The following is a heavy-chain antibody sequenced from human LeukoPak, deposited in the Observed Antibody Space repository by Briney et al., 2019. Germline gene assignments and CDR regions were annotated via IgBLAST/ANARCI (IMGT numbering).Heavy chain of an antibody. CDR3: ARAGAHSSSSLRY. CDR2: IKQDGSEK. D-gene: IGHD6-13*01. V-gene: IGHV3-7*03. J-gene: IGHJ4*02. Sequence: GGSLRLSCAASGFTFSSYAMSWVRQAPGKGLEWVANIKQDGSEKYYVDSVKGRFTISRDNAKNSLYLQMNSLRAEDTAVYYCARAGAHSSSSLRYWGQGTLVTVSS. CDR1: GFTFSSYA.